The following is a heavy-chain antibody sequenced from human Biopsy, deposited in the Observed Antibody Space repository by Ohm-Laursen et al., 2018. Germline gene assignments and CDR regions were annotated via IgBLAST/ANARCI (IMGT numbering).Heavy chain of an antibody. CDR1: GGAFTSYA. CDR3: AGTRSSGFVPQTPRRFDY. D-gene: IGHD6-25*01. CDR2: IKPITRTE. Sequence: GPSVKASCKASGGAFTSYALSWARHAPGQGLEWLGGIKPITRTEKSAQRLEGRPTISADTSTDTAFLELSSLRAEDTAVYYCAGTRSSGFVPQTPRRFDYRGPGTLVTVSS. J-gene: IGHJ4*02. V-gene: IGHV1-69*06.